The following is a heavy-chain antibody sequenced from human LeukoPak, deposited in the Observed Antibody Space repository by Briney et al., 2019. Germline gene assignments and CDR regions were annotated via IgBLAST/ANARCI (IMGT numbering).Heavy chain of an antibody. CDR2: ISSSSSTI. J-gene: IGHJ4*02. CDR1: GFTFCSYS. D-gene: IGHD2-2*01. Sequence: GGSLRLSCAASGFTFCSYSMNWVRQAPGKGLEWVSYISSSSSTIYYADSVKGRFTISRDNARKSLYLQMNSLRTEDTAVYYCANTEYQRLGTDYWGQGTLVTVSS. CDR3: ANTEYQRLGTDY. V-gene: IGHV3-48*04.